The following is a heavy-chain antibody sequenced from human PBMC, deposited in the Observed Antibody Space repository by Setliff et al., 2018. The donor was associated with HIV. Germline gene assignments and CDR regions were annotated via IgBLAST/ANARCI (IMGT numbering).Heavy chain of an antibody. Sequence: SETLSLTCTVSGGSISSGTYYWTWIRQHPGKGLEWIGYIYHSGSTYYNPSLKSRLTISVDTSKNQFSLKLGSVTAADTAFYYWARAFYYDSSVDYWGQGTPVTVSS. CDR3: ARAFYYDSSVDY. V-gene: IGHV4-31*03. CDR2: IYHSGST. D-gene: IGHD3-22*01. J-gene: IGHJ4*02. CDR1: GGSISSGTYY.